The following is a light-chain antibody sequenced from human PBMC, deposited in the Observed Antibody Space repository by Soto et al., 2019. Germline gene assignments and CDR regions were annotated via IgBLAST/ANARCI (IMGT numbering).Light chain of an antibody. J-gene: IGKJ1*01. V-gene: IGKV1-5*01. CDR3: QQYNSRT. CDR2: DAS. Sequence: DIQMTQSPSTLSASVGDRVTITCRASQSISSWLAWYQQKPGKAPKLLIYDASSLESGVPSRFSGSGSGTEFTLNISILQPDDFATYYCQQYNSRTFGQGTKVEIK. CDR1: QSISSW.